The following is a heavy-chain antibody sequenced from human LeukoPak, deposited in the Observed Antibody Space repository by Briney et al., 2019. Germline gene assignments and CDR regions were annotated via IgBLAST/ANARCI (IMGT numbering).Heavy chain of an antibody. V-gene: IGHV4-59*11. Sequence: SETLSLTCTVSGGSISSHYWSWIRQPPGKGLEWIGYIYYSGSTNYNPSLKSRVTISVDRSKNQFSMKLSSVTAADTAVYYYARVPATTRGNWFDPWGQGTLVTVSS. CDR2: IYYSGST. CDR1: GGSISSHY. J-gene: IGHJ5*02. CDR3: ARVPATTRGNWFDP. D-gene: IGHD2-2*01.